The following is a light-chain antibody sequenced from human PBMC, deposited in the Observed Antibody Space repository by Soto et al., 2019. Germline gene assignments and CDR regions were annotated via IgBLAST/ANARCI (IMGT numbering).Light chain of an antibody. CDR3: QQRSNWPPRLT. J-gene: IGKJ4*01. V-gene: IGKV3-11*01. Sequence: EIVLTQSPATLSLSPGERATLSCRASQRVSSYLAWYQQKPGQAPRLLIYDASNRATGIPARFSGSGSGTDFTLTISSLEPEDFAVNYCQQRSNWPPRLTFGGGTKVEIK. CDR1: QRVSSY. CDR2: DAS.